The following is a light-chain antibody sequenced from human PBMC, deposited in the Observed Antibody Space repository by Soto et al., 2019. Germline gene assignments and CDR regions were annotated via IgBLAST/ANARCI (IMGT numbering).Light chain of an antibody. CDR3: QQYGSEPLT. V-gene: IGKV3-20*01. Sequence: EIVLTQSPGTLSLSPGERATLSCRASQSVSSSYLAWYQQKPGQAPRLLIYGASSRDTGIADRFSGSGSGTDFTLTISRLEPEDLDVYSCQQYGSEPLTVFGGNKLEIK. CDR1: QSVSSSY. J-gene: IGKJ4*01. CDR2: GAS.